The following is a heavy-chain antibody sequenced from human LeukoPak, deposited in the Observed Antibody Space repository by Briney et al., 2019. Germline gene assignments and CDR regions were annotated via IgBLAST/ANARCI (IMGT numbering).Heavy chain of an antibody. V-gene: IGHV3-7*01. CDR2: IKQDGSEK. CDR1: GFTFSSYW. CDR3: ARGGPVIAAAGTVDY. J-gene: IGHJ4*02. D-gene: IGHD6-13*01. Sequence: QPGGSLRLSCAASGFTFSSYWMSWVRQAPGKGLEWVANIKQDGSEKYYVDSVKGRFTISRDNAKNSLYLQMNSLRAEDTAVYYCARGGPVIAAAGTVDYWGERTLVTVSS.